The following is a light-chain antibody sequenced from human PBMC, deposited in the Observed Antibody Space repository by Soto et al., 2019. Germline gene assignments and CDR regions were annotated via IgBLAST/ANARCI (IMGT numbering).Light chain of an antibody. CDR3: QQYKPYFRT. CDR2: QAS. V-gene: IGKV1-5*03. CDR1: QTISPW. Sequence: DSQVTTAPSILSASVGDRGTITCRASQTISPWLAGYQQRPGKAPQVLIYQASSLVRGVPSRFSGSGSGAEFSLTIHSLQPDAVATCFCQQYKPYFRTFG. J-gene: IGKJ1*01.